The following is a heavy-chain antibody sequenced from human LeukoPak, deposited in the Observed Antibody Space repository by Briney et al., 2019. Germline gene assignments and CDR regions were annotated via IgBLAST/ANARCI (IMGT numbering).Heavy chain of an antibody. CDR3: AKDRNSVGSSYNY. D-gene: IGHD6-6*01. CDR1: GFTFSSYW. CDR2: IYSDGSS. J-gene: IGHJ4*02. Sequence: PGGSLRLSCAASGFTFSSYWMHWVRQAPGKGLVWVSRIYSDGSSYTADSVRGRFTISRDNSKNTLYLQMNSLRAEDTAVYYCAKDRNSVGSSYNYWGQGTLVTVSS. V-gene: IGHV3-74*03.